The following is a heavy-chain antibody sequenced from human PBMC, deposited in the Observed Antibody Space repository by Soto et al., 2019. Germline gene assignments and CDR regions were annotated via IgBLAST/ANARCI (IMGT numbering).Heavy chain of an antibody. Sequence: SVKVSCTASGGTFSSYAISWVRQAPGQGLEWMGGIIPIFGTANYAQKFQGRVTITADESTSTAYMELSSLRSEDTAVYYCANFVVVTAFHAPGVENWFDPWGQGTLVTVSS. D-gene: IGHD2-21*02. CDR2: IIPIFGTA. V-gene: IGHV1-69*13. CDR1: GGTFSSYA. J-gene: IGHJ5*02. CDR3: ANFVVVTAFHAPGVENWFDP.